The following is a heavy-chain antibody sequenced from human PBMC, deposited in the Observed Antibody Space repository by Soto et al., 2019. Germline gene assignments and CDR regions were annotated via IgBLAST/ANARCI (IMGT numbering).Heavy chain of an antibody. J-gene: IGHJ4*02. D-gene: IGHD3-16*01. CDR2: ISGSGGST. CDR1: GFTFSSYA. Sequence: GGSLRLSCAASGFTFSSYAMSWVRQAPGKGLEWVSAISGSGGSTYYADSVKGRFTISRDNSKNTLYLQMNSLRAEDTAAYYCARDLGLAGETGDYWGQGTLVTVSS. V-gene: IGHV3-23*01. CDR3: ARDLGLAGETGDY.